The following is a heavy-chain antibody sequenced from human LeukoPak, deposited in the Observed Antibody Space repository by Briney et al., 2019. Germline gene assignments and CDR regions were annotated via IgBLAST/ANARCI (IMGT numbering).Heavy chain of an antibody. CDR1: GGSISSGGYY. CDR2: IYYSGST. V-gene: IGHV4-31*03. D-gene: IGHD3-9*01. J-gene: IGHJ3*02. Sequence: SQTLSLTCTVSGGSISSGGYYWRWIRQHPGKGLEWIGYIYYSGSTDYNPSLKSRFTMSVDTSKNQFSLKLSSVTAADTAVYYCASADYDMAFDIWGQGTMVTVSS. CDR3: ASADYDMAFDI.